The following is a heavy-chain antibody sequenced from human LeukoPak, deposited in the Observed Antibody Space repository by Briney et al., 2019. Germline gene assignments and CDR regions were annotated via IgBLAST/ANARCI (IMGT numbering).Heavy chain of an antibody. V-gene: IGHV1-69*13. CDR3: ASAGYCSSTSCYYFDY. CDR1: GGTFSSYA. J-gene: IGHJ4*02. CDR2: IIPIFGTA. D-gene: IGHD2-2*01. Sequence: SVTVSCKASGGTFSSYAISWVRQAPGQGLEWMGGIIPIFGTANYAQKFQGRVTITADESTSTAYMELSSLRSEDTAVYYCASAGYCSSTSCYYFDYWGQGTLVTVSS.